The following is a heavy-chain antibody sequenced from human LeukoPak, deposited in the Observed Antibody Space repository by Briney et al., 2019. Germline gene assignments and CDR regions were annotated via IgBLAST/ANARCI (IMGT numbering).Heavy chain of an antibody. D-gene: IGHD3-10*01. CDR1: GFTFSDYY. CDR2: INGDGSRT. Sequence: PGGSLRLSCAASGFTFSDYYMHWVRQAPGKGLLWISHINGDGSRTGYADSVKGRFTISRDNAKNTLYLQMNSLRAEDTAVYYCSRGTYPYSSDNWGQGALVTVSS. CDR3: SRGTYPYSSDN. J-gene: IGHJ4*02. V-gene: IGHV3-74*01.